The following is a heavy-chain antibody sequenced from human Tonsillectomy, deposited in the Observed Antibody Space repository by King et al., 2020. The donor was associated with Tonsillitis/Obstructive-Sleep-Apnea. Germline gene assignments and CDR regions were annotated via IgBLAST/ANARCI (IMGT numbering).Heavy chain of an antibody. CDR2: ISSDGSSK. Sequence: VQLVESGGGVVQPGRSLRLSCAASGFTFSSYGMHWVRQAPGKGLEWVAVISSDGSSKYYADSVKGRVTISRDNSKNTLYLQMNSLTAEDTAVYYCAKEAHSSGFGTFFENWGQGTLVTVSS. CDR3: AKEAHSSGFGTFFEN. J-gene: IGHJ4*02. V-gene: IGHV3-30*18. D-gene: IGHD6-19*01. CDR1: GFTFSSYG.